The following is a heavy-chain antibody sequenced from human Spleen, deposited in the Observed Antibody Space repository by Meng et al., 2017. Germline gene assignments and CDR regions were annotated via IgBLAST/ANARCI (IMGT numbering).Heavy chain of an antibody. D-gene: IGHD2-15*01. Sequence: ASVKVSCKASGYTFTSYGISWVRQAPGQGLEWMGWISAYNGNTNYAQKLQGRVTMTTDTSTSTAYMELRSLRSDDTAVYYCARGSRQIIVVVVAATSYGMDVWGQGTTVTVSS. CDR1: GYTFTSYG. J-gene: IGHJ6*02. V-gene: IGHV1-18*01. CDR3: ARGSRQIIVVVVAATSYGMDV. CDR2: ISAYNGNT.